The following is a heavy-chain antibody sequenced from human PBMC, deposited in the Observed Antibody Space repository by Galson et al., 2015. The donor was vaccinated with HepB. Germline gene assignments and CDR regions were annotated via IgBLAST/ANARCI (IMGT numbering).Heavy chain of an antibody. CDR1: GFTFSTNG. D-gene: IGHD3-10*01. CDR3: ARDLRKGRYMDV. J-gene: IGHJ6*03. V-gene: IGHV3-30*03. Sequence: SLRLSCAASGFTFSTNGMHWVRQAPGKGLEWVALILYDGSNEYYADSVKGRFTISRDNSKNTLYLQMNSLRAEDTAVYYCARDLRKGRYMDVWGKGTAVTVSS. CDR2: ILYDGSNE.